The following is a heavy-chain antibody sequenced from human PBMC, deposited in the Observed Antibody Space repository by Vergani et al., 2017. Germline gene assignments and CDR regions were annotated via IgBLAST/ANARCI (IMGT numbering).Heavy chain of an antibody. CDR1: GYTFTSYY. Sequence: QVQLVQSGAEVKKPGASVKVSCKASGYTFTSYYMHWVRQAPGQGLEWMGIINPSGGRTSYAQKFQGRVTMTRDTSTSTVYMELSSLRSEDTAGYYCARYGLEQPYYFDYWGQGTLVTVSS. CDR3: ARYGLEQPYYFDY. D-gene: IGHD1/OR15-1a*01. J-gene: IGHJ4*02. V-gene: IGHV1-46*01. CDR2: INPSGGRT.